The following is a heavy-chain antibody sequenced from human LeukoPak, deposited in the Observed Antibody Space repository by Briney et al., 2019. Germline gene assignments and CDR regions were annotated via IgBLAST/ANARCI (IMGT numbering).Heavy chain of an antibody. J-gene: IGHJ4*02. Sequence: GGSLRLSCAASGFTFSSYGMHWIRQAPGKGLEGVAVIWYDGSNKYYADSVKGRFTISRDNSKNTLYLQMNSLRAEDTAVYYCARGGSTRALDYWGQGTLVTVSS. CDR2: IWYDGSNK. CDR1: GFTFSSYG. CDR3: ARGGSTRALDY. D-gene: IGHD1-26*01. V-gene: IGHV3-33*01.